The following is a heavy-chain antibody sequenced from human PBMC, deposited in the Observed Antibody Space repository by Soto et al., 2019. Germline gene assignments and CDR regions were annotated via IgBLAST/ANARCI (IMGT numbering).Heavy chain of an antibody. CDR1: GFTFSNAW. Sequence: SGGSLRLSCAASGFTFSNAWMSWVRQAPGKGLEWVGRIKSKTDGGTTDYAAPVKGRFTISRDDSKNTLYLQMNSLKTEDTAVYYCTTDNSYDYIWGSYRYRGSWSAFDIWGQGTMVTVS. J-gene: IGHJ3*02. CDR2: IKSKTDGGTT. V-gene: IGHV3-15*01. CDR3: TTDNSYDYIWGSYRYRGSWSAFDI. D-gene: IGHD3-16*02.